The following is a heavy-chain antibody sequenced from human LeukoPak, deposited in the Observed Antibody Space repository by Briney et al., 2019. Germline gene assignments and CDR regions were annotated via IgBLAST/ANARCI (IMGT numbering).Heavy chain of an antibody. CDR1: GGSFSGYY. D-gene: IGHD6-19*01. J-gene: IGHJ4*02. CDR2: INHSGST. CDR3: ARGPQYSSGWYPRY. V-gene: IGHV4-34*01. Sequence: PSETLSLTCAVYGGSFSGYYWSWIGQPPGKGLEWIGEINHSGSTNYNPSLKSRVTISVDTSKNQFSLKLTSMTAADTAVYYCARGPQYSSGWYPRYWGQGTLVTVSS.